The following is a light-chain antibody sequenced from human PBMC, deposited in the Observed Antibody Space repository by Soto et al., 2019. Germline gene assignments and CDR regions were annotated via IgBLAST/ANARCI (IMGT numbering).Light chain of an antibody. V-gene: IGLV1-40*01. Sequence: QLVLTQPPSVSGAPGQRVTISCTGSSSNIGAGYDVHWYQQFPGTAPKVLIYANSNRPSGVPDRFSGSRSGTSASLALTGLQAEDEADYYCQSYDSSLSGSYVFGAGTKLTVL. J-gene: IGLJ1*01. CDR2: ANS. CDR1: SSNIGAGYD. CDR3: QSYDSSLSGSYV.